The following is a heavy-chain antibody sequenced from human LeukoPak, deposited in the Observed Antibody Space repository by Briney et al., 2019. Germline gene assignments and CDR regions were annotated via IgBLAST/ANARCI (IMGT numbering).Heavy chain of an antibody. J-gene: IGHJ1*01. D-gene: IGHD6-19*01. CDR2: IEQDGSEK. CDR3: ARVGKQWLVTGEYFQH. Sequence: GGSLRLSCAVSGITLSNYGMSWVRQAPGKGLEWVANIEQDGSEKYYVDSVKGRFTISRDNAKNSLYLQMNSLRAEDTAVYYCARVGKQWLVTGEYFQHWGQGTLVTVSS. V-gene: IGHV3-7*01. CDR1: GITLSNYG.